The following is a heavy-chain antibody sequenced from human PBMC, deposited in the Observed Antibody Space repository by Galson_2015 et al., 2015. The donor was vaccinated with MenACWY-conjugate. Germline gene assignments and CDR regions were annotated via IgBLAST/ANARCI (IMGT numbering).Heavy chain of an antibody. D-gene: IGHD4-17*01. J-gene: IGHJ4*02. CDR1: GFTFSSYW. CDR3: ARVGAYGDRGGDY. CDR2: IKQDGSEK. V-gene: IGHV3-7*03. Sequence: SGFTFSSYWMSWVRQAPGKGLEWVANIKQDGSEKYYVDSVKGRFTISRDNAKNSPYLQMNSLRAEDTAVYYCARVGAYGDRGGDYWGQGTLVTVSS.